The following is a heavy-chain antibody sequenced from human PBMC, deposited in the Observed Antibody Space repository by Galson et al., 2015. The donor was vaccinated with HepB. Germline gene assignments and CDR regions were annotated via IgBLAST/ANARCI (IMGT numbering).Heavy chain of an antibody. V-gene: IGHV1-3*01. D-gene: IGHD6-13*01. J-gene: IGHJ6*02. CDR1: GYTFISYA. Sequence: SVKVSCKASGYTFISYAMHWVRQAPGQRLEWMGWINAGNGNTKYSQKFQGRVTITRDTSASTAYMELSSLRSEDMAVYYCARAWYSSSWGDYYYGLDVWGQGTTVTVSS. CDR3: ARAWYSSSWGDYYYGLDV. CDR2: INAGNGNT.